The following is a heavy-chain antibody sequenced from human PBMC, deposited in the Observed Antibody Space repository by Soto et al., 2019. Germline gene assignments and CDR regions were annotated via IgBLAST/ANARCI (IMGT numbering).Heavy chain of an antibody. V-gene: IGHV3-49*04. Sequence: LRLPNTAAELTSGYHGMRRVRTAQGKGVESAGFIRSKAYGGTTEYAASVKGRFTISRDDSKSIAYLQMNSLKTEDTAVYYCTRVPGGIAAAGTEYYYYYYGLDFWCHATTVTV. J-gene: IGHJ6*02. D-gene: IGHD6-13*01. CDR1: ELTSGYHG. CDR3: TRVPGGIAAAGTEYYYYYYGLDF. CDR2: IRSKAYGGTT.